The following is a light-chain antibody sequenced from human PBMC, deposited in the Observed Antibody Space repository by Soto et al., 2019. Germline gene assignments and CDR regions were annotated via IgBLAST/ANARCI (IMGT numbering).Light chain of an antibody. CDR3: QQYNNWPRT. V-gene: IGKV3D-15*01. J-gene: IGKJ1*01. CDR1: QYVGTR. Sequence: EIVLTQSPATLSSSPGETATLSCRASQYVGTRLAWYQHKPGQAPRLLIYGASSRATGIPDRFSGSGSGTDFTLTISSLQSEDFAVYYCQQYNNWPRTFGQGTKVDIK. CDR2: GAS.